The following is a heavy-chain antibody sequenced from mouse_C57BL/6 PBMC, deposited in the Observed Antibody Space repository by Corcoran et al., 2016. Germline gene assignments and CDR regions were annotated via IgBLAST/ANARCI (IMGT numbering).Heavy chain of an antibody. V-gene: IGHV1-26*01. CDR3: AGDSPHSNDGY. CDR2: INPNNGGT. J-gene: IGHJ2*01. Sequence: EVQLQQSGPELVKPGASVKVSCKASGYTFTDYYMNWVKQSHGKSLEWIGDINPNNGGTSYNQKFKGKATLTVDKSSSTAYTELRSLTSEDSAVYYWAGDSPHSNDGYWGQGTTLTVSS. D-gene: IGHD2-12*01. CDR1: GYTFTDYY.